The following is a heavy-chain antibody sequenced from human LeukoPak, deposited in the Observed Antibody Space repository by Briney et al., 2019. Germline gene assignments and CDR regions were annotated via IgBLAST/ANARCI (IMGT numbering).Heavy chain of an antibody. CDR3: ATYRQVLLPFES. Sequence: AGGSLRLSCGASGFTFSTFAMIWVRQPPGKGLEWVSSIFPSGGEIHYADSVRGRFTISRDNSKSTLSLQMNSLRAEDTAIYYCATYRQVLLPFESWGQGTLVTVSS. CDR1: GFTFSTFA. V-gene: IGHV3-23*01. CDR2: IFPSGGEI. J-gene: IGHJ4*02. D-gene: IGHD2-8*02.